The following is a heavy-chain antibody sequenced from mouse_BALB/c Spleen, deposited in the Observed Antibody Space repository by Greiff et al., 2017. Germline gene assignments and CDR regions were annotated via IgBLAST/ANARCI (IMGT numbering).Heavy chain of an antibody. CDR1: GYSITSDYA. D-gene: IGHD2-14*01. CDR3: ARGGYYRYFDY. CDR2: ISYSGST. V-gene: IGHV3-2*02. J-gene: IGHJ2*01. Sequence: DVQLQESGPGLVKPSQSLSLTCTVTGYSITSDYAWNWIRQFPGNKLEWMGYISYSGSTSYNPSLKSRISITRDTSKNQFFLQLNSVTTEDTATYYCARGGYYRYFDYWGQGTTLTVSS.